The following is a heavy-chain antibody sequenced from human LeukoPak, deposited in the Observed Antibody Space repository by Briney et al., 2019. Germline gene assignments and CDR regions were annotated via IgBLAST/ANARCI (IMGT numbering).Heavy chain of an antibody. CDR3: AKGGNGYSYGYFDY. Sequence: GGSLRLSCAASGFTFSNYAMSWVRQAPGKGLEWVSAISGSGGSTYYADSVKGRFTISRDNSENTLYMQMNSLRTEDTAVYYCAKGGNGYSYGYFDYWGQGTLVTVSS. J-gene: IGHJ4*02. V-gene: IGHV3-23*01. CDR2: ISGSGGST. D-gene: IGHD5-18*01. CDR1: GFTFSNYA.